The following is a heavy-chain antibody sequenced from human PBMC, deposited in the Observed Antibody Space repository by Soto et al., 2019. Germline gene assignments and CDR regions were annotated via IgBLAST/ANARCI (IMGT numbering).Heavy chain of an antibody. V-gene: IGHV3-30*18. CDR2: VLYDGSKT. CDR3: AKRKGGGSVSWYALDS. D-gene: IGHD6-13*01. Sequence: QVQLVESGGGVVQPGRSLRLSCAASGFTFSNNAMHWVRQAPGKGLEWVAVVLYDGSKTYYADSVKGRFTISRDHSKNTLYLQMNSLRVEDTALYYCAKRKGGGSVSWYALDSWGQGTLVTVSS. CDR1: GFTFSNNA. J-gene: IGHJ4*02.